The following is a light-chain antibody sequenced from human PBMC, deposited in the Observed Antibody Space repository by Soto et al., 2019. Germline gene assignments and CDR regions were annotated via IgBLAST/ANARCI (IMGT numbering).Light chain of an antibody. Sequence: PALTQPASVSGSPGQSSTISCSGTSSDIGGYDFVSWYQQHPGNAPKLLLHDVANRPSGVSNRFSGSKSGTTASLTISGLQAEDEAEYLCSSYTSSSTVYVFGAGNKVTVL. CDR2: DVA. CDR3: SSYTSSSTVYV. CDR1: SSDIGGYDF. J-gene: IGLJ1*01. V-gene: IGLV2-14*03.